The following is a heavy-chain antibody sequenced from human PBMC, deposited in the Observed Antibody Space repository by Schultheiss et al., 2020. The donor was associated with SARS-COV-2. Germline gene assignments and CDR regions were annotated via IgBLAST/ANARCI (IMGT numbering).Heavy chain of an antibody. Sequence: SQTLSLTCPVSSGSLIPYYWTWIRQPPGKGLEWIGYISYTGSPSYNPSLKSRVTFSLDTSKKQFSLRLNSVTAADTAVYYCARDQRYCSGGSCYVRGRHGMDVWGQGTTVTVSS. CDR1: SGSLIPYY. J-gene: IGHJ6*02. CDR3: ARDQRYCSGGSCYVRGRHGMDV. V-gene: IGHV4-59*12. D-gene: IGHD2-15*01. CDR2: ISYTGSP.